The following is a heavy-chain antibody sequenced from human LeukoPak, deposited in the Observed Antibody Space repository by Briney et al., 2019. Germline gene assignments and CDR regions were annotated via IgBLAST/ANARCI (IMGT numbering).Heavy chain of an antibody. CDR1: GFTFSSYW. Sequence: EGSLRLSCAASGFTFSSYWMSWVRQAPGKGLEWVANIKQDGSEKYYVDSVKGRFTISRDNAKNSLYLQMNSLRAEDTAVYYCARGSDFDWLLSDYWGQGTLVTVSS. D-gene: IGHD3-9*01. V-gene: IGHV3-7*04. CDR3: ARGSDFDWLLSDY. CDR2: IKQDGSEK. J-gene: IGHJ4*02.